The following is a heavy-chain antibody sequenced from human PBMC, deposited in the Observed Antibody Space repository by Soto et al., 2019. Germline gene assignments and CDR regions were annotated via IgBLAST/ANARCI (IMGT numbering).Heavy chain of an antibody. J-gene: IGHJ4*02. CDR2: ISSSSSTI. CDR3: AKSDDYDFRRATRVNFDY. CDR1: GFTFSTYS. Sequence: PGGSLRLSCAASGFTFSTYSMNWVRQAPGKGLEWVSYISSSSSTIYFADSVRGRFTISRDNSKNTLYLQMNSLRAEDTAVYYCAKSDDYDFRRATRVNFDYWGQGTLVTVSS. V-gene: IGHV3-48*01. D-gene: IGHD3-3*01.